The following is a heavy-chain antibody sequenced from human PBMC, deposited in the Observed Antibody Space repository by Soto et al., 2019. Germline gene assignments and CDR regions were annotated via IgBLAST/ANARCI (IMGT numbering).Heavy chain of an antibody. CDR2: ISYDGSNK. D-gene: IGHD6-13*01. CDR3: ARDHVIDSSSWYLPYY. V-gene: IGHV3-30-3*01. Sequence: VQLLESGGGLVQPGGSLRLSCAASGFTFSSYAMHWVRQAPGKGLEWVAVISYDGSNKYYADSVKGRFTITRDNSKNTLYLQMNSLRAEDTAVYYCARDHVIDSSSWYLPYYWGQGTLVTVSS. J-gene: IGHJ4*02. CDR1: GFTFSSYA.